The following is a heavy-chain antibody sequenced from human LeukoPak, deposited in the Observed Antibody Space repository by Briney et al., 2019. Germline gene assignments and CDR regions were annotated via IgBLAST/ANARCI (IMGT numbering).Heavy chain of an antibody. V-gene: IGHV3-74*01. CDR3: ARVGFSDSSGFPLDY. Sequence: PGGSLRLSCAAFGFTFSDAWMSWVRQAPGKGLLWVSRIRSDGSSTSYADSVKGRFTISRDNAKNTLYLQMNGLRAEDTAVYYCARVGFSDSSGFPLDYWGQGTLVTVSS. CDR1: GFTFSDAW. J-gene: IGHJ4*02. D-gene: IGHD3-22*01. CDR2: IRSDGSST.